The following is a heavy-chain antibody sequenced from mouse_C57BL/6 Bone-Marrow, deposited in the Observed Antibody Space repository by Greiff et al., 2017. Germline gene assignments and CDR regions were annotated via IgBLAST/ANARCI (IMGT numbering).Heavy chain of an antibody. Sequence: VQLQESGPELVKPGASVKISCKASGYAFSSSWMNWVKQRPGKGLEWIGRIYPGDGDTNYNGKFKGKATLTADKSSSTAYMQLSSLTSEDSAVYFCARYSSVYYDAMDYWGQGTSVTVSS. V-gene: IGHV1-82*01. CDR3: ARYSSVYYDAMDY. J-gene: IGHJ4*01. CDR2: IYPGDGDT. D-gene: IGHD2-12*01. CDR1: GYAFSSSW.